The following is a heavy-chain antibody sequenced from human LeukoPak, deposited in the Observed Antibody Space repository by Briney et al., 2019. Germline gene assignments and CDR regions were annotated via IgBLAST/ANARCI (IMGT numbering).Heavy chain of an antibody. CDR1: GGSISSYY. Sequence: SETLSLTCTVSGGSISSYYWSWIRQPAGKGLEWIGRIYTSGSTNYNPSLKSRVTMSVDTSKNQFPLKLSSVTAADTAVYYCAREFLSYYDSSGYYYGWYFDLWGRGTLVTVSS. J-gene: IGHJ2*01. CDR2: IYTSGST. V-gene: IGHV4-4*07. D-gene: IGHD3-22*01. CDR3: AREFLSYYDSSGYYYGWYFDL.